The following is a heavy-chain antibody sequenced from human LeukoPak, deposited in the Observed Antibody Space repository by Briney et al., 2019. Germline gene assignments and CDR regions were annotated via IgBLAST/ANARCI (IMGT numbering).Heavy chain of an antibody. CDR1: GGSFSGYY. Sequence: SETLSLTCAVYGGSFSGYYWSWIRQPPGKGLEWIGYIYYSGSTNYNPSLKSRVTISVDTSKNQFSLKLSSVTAADTAVYYCARGTYYYGSGSYSYFDYWGQGTLVTVSS. CDR3: ARGTYYYGSGSYSYFDY. CDR2: IYYSGST. D-gene: IGHD3-10*01. V-gene: IGHV4-59*01. J-gene: IGHJ4*02.